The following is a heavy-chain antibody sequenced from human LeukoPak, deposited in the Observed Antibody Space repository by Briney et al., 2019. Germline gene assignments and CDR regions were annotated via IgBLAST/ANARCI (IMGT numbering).Heavy chain of an antibody. V-gene: IGHV1-2*02. CDR3: ARGRSDYYLDS. CDR1: GYTFTDYY. CDR2: IYPDSGGT. D-gene: IGHD3-10*01. Sequence: ASVKVSCKASGYTFTDYYMHWVRQAPGHGLEWMGWIYPDSGGTNYAQKFQGRVTMTRDTSISTAYMGLSRLTSDDTAVYYCARGRSDYYLDSWGQSTLVTVSS. J-gene: IGHJ4*02.